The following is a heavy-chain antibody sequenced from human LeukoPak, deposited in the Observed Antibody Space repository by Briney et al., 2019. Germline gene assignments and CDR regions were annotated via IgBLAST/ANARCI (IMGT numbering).Heavy chain of an antibody. CDR3: AREIPVCSGGSCYGNYYYYYYMDV. Sequence: TLSLTCTVSGGSISSGSYYWSWIRQPAGKGLEWIGCIYTSGSTNYNPSLKSRVTISVDTSKNQFSLKLSSVTAADTAVYYCAREIPVCSGGSCYGNYYYYYYMDVWGKGTTVTISS. J-gene: IGHJ6*03. CDR2: IYTSGST. D-gene: IGHD2-15*01. V-gene: IGHV4-61*02. CDR1: GGSISSGSYY.